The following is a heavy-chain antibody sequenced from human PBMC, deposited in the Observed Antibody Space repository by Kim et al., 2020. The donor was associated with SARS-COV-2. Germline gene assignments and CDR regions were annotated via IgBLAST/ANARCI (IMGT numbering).Heavy chain of an antibody. CDR2: T. D-gene: IGHD6-19*01. V-gene: IGHV4-59*09. CDR3: ARGYTSGWFYY. Sequence: TNYHPALKSRITISVDTSKNQFTLKLNSVTAADTSVYYCARGYTSGWFYYWGQGTLVTVSS. J-gene: IGHJ4*02.